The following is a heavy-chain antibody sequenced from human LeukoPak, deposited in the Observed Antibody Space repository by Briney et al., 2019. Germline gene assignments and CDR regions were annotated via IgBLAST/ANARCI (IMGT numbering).Heavy chain of an antibody. D-gene: IGHD5-18*01. V-gene: IGHV4-59*01. Sequence: SETLSLTCTVSGGSISSYYWSWIRQPPGKGLEWIGYLYYSGSTNYNPSLKSRVTISVDTSKNQFSLNLSSVTAADTAVYYCARSRSGYSYDHAAFEIWGQGTTVTVSS. CDR1: GGSISSYY. CDR2: LYYSGST. CDR3: ARSRSGYSYDHAAFEI. J-gene: IGHJ3*02.